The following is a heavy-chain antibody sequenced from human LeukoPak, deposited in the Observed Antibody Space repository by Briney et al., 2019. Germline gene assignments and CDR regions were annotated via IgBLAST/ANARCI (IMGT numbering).Heavy chain of an antibody. CDR1: GGTFSSYA. V-gene: IGHV1-69*01. D-gene: IGHD3-22*01. Sequence: SVTVSCKASGGTFSSYAISWVRQAPGQGLEWMGGIIPIFGTANYAQKFQGRVTITADESTSTAYMELSSLRSEDTAVYYCARAGYYDSSGYYPRFDYWGQGTLVTVSS. CDR2: IIPIFGTA. CDR3: ARAGYYDSSGYYPRFDY. J-gene: IGHJ4*02.